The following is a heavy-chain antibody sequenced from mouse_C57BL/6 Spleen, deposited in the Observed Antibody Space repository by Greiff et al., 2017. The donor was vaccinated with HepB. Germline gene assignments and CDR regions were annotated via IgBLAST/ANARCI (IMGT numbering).Heavy chain of an antibody. CDR1: GYTFTSYG. Sequence: VKLLQSGAELARPGASVKLSCKASGYTFTSYGISWVKQRTGQGLEWIGEIYPRSGNTYYNEKFKGKATLTADKSSSTAYMELRSLTSEDSAVYFCAKHGSFDYWGQGTTLTVSS. V-gene: IGHV1-81*01. D-gene: IGHD2-2*01. CDR3: AKHGSFDY. CDR2: IYPRSGNT. J-gene: IGHJ2*01.